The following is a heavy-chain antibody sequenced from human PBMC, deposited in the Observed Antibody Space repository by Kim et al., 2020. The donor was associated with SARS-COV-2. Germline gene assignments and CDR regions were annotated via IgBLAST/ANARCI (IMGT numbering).Heavy chain of an antibody. D-gene: IGHD6-6*01. V-gene: IGHV1-2*02. CDR3: AREYSSSLDQFQGY. Sequence: AQKLQGRVTMTRDTSISTAYMELSRLRSDDTAVYYCAREYSSSLDQFQGYWGQGTLVTVSS. J-gene: IGHJ4*02.